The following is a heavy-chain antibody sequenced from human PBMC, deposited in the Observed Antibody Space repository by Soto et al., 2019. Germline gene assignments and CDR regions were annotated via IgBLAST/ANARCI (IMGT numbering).Heavy chain of an antibody. Sequence: PSETLSLTCTVSGGSISSGGYYWSWIRQHPGKGLEWIGYIYYSGSTYYNPSLKSRVTISVDTSKNQFSLKLGSVTAADTAVYYCARDRGDGYNYSYFDYWGQGTLVTVSS. CDR3: ARDRGDGYNYSYFDY. V-gene: IGHV4-31*03. D-gene: IGHD5-12*01. J-gene: IGHJ4*02. CDR2: IYYSGST. CDR1: GGSISSGGYY.